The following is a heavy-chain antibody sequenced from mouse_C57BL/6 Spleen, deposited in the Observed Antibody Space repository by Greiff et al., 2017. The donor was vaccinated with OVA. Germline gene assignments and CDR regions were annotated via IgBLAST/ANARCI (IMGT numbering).Heavy chain of an antibody. J-gene: IGHJ4*01. D-gene: IGHD2-5*01. CDR1: GYAFSSYW. CDR3: ARALSNPYAMDY. CDR2: IYPGDGDT. V-gene: IGHV1-80*01. Sequence: ESGAELVKPGASVKISCKASGYAFSSYWMNWVKQRPGKGLEWIGQIYPGDGDTNYNGKFKGKATLTADKSSSTAYMQLSSLTSEDSAVYFCARALSNPYAMDYWGQGTSVTVSS.